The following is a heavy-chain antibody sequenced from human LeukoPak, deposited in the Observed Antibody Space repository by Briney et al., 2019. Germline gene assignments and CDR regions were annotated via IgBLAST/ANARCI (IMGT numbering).Heavy chain of an antibody. Sequence: KTSETLSLTCTVSGGSISSSSYYWGWIRQPPGKGLEWIGSIYYSGSTYYNPSLKSRVTISVDTSKNQFSLKLSSVTAADTAVYYRARQNYDFWSGYYTVPYNWGQGTLVTVSS. CDR1: GGSISSSSYY. CDR3: ARQNYDFWSGYYTVPYN. V-gene: IGHV4-39*01. J-gene: IGHJ4*02. D-gene: IGHD3-3*01. CDR2: IYYSGST.